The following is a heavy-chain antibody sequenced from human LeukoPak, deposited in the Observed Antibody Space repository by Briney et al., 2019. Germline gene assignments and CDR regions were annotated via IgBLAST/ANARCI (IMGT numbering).Heavy chain of an antibody. J-gene: IGHJ6*03. D-gene: IGHD1-26*01. CDR3: ARDPGYSGRYYSYYYMDV. Sequence: GASVKVSCKASGYTFTSYYMHWVRQAPGQGLEWMGIVNPSGGSTSYAQKFQGRVTMTRDTSTSTVYMELSSLRSEDTAMYYCARDPGYSGRYYSYYYMDVWGKGTTVTVSS. V-gene: IGHV1-46*01. CDR1: GYTFTSYY. CDR2: VNPSGGST.